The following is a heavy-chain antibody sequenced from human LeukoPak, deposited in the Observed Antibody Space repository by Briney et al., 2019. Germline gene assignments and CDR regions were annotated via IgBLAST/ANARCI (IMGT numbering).Heavy chain of an antibody. D-gene: IGHD3-10*01. Sequence: GGSLRLSCTASGFTFSGFSMHWVRQAPVKGPEWLSYISTSSRSTYYADSVKGRFTISRDNAKNTLFLDMHSLRPGDSAVYYCARSAVRGVACDYWGQGTLLTVSS. V-gene: IGHV3-48*01. CDR1: GFTFSGFS. J-gene: IGHJ4*02. CDR3: ARSAVRGVACDY. CDR2: ISTSSRST.